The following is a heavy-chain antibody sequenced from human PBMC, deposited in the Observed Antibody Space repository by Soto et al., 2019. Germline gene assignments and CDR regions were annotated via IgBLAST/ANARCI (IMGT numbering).Heavy chain of an antibody. CDR1: GFTFTSYW. D-gene: IGHD3-10*01. J-gene: IGHJ6*03. V-gene: IGHV3-7*01. CDR2: IGRDGSEK. Sequence: EGQLVESGGGLVQPGGSLRLSCAASGFTFTSYWMTWVRQTPGKGLEWVANIGRDGSEKNYVDSVKGRFTISRDNAKNSLYLQVDFLIAEDTAIHDCARGGSDMDVWGNGTTVTVSS. CDR3: ARGGSDMDV.